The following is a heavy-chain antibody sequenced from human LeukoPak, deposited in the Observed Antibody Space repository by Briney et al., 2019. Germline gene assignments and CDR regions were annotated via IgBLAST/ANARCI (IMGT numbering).Heavy chain of an antibody. CDR2: ISSSSSYI. D-gene: IGHD3-22*01. CDR3: ARDMTYYYDSFDY. Sequence: GGSLRLSCAASGFTFSDYYMSWIRQAPGKGLEWVSSISSSSSYIYYADSVKGRFTISRDNAKNSLYLQMNSLRAEDTAVYYCARDMTYYYDSFDYWGQGTLVTVSS. V-gene: IGHV3-11*06. CDR1: GFTFSDYY. J-gene: IGHJ4*02.